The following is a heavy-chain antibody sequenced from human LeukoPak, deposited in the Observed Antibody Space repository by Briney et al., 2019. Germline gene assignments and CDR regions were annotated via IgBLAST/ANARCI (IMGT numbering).Heavy chain of an antibody. Sequence: GGSLRLSCAASGFTFSSYSMNWVRQAPGKGLEWVSYISSSSSTIYYADSVKGRFTISRDNAKNSLYLQMNSLRAEDTAVYYCAKDLTRIVVVPAATPDGWGQGTLVTVSS. J-gene: IGHJ4*02. D-gene: IGHD2-2*01. V-gene: IGHV3-48*01. CDR1: GFTFSSYS. CDR2: ISSSSSTI. CDR3: AKDLTRIVVVPAATPDG.